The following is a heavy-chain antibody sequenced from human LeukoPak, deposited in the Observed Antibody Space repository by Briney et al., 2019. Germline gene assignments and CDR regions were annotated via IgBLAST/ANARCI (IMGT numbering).Heavy chain of an antibody. CDR2: ISSGSGTTI. Sequence: GGSLRLSCAASGLRFANNYMSWLRQAPGKGLEGLSYISSGSGTTIYYGDSVRGRFTISRDDAENLLYLQMSNLRAEDMAVYYCARTHPGRWYFDLWGRGTLVTVSS. J-gene: IGHJ2*01. CDR3: ARTHPGRWYFDL. V-gene: IGHV3-11*01. CDR1: GLRFANNY.